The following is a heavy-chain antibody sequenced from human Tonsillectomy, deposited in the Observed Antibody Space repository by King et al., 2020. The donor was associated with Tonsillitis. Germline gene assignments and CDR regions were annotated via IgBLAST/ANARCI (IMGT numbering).Heavy chain of an antibody. CDR2: IHHSGST. Sequence: QLQESGPGLVKPSGTLSLTCAVSRASIRSDTWWSWVRQPPGKGLEWIGEIHHSGSTNYNPSLKSRVSTSVDKSKNQFSLKLSSVSAAGTAVYYCASPPLYCSGGTCYSAGQFYFNYWGQGTPVTVSS. D-gene: IGHD2-15*01. CDR3: ASPPLYCSGGTCYSAGQFYFNY. J-gene: IGHJ4*02. CDR1: RASIRSDTW. V-gene: IGHV4-4*02.